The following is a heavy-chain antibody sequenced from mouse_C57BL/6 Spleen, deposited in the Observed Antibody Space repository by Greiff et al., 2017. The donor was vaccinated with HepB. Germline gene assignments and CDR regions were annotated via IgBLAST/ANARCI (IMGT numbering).Heavy chain of an antibody. D-gene: IGHD2-3*01. CDR1: GFTFSSYG. CDR3: ARLDDGYYNAMDY. V-gene: IGHV5-6*01. J-gene: IGHJ4*01. Sequence: EVQLVESGGDLVKPGGSLKLSCAASGFTFSSYGMSWVRQTPDKRLEWVATISSGGSYTYYPDSVKGRFTISRDNAKNTLYLQMSSLKSEDTAMYYCARLDDGYYNAMDYWGQGTSVTVSS. CDR2: ISSGGSYT.